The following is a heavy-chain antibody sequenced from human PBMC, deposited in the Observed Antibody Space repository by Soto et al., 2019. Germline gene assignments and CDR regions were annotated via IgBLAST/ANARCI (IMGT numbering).Heavy chain of an antibody. CDR2: IIPILGIA. Sequence: QVQLVQSGAEVKKPGSSVKVSCKASGGTFSSYTISWVRQAPGQGLEWMGRIIPILGIANYAQKFQGRVTITEDKTTSTAYVDLSSPSSEDTAVYYCARDLIGNPYGDPWGIDYWGQGTLVTVSS. J-gene: IGHJ4*02. D-gene: IGHD4-17*01. CDR1: GGTFSSYT. V-gene: IGHV1-69*08. CDR3: ARDLIGNPYGDPWGIDY.